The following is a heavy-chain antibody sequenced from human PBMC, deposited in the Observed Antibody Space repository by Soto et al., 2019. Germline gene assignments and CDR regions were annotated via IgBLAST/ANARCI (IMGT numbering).Heavy chain of an antibody. CDR2: IGWNSYTI. Sequence: GGSLRLSCAASGFTFDNYAMYWVRQAPGKGLEWVSGIGWNSYTINYADSVKGRFTISRDNAKNSLYLQMNSLRAEDAALYYCARGYSGFGASSYFDYWGQGTLVTVSS. J-gene: IGHJ4*02. CDR1: GFTFDNYA. CDR3: ARGYSGFGASSYFDY. V-gene: IGHV3-9*01. D-gene: IGHD3-16*01.